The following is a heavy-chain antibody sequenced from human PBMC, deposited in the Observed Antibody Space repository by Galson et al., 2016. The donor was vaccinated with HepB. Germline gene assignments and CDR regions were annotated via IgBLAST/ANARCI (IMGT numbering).Heavy chain of an antibody. D-gene: IGHD6-19*01. Sequence: SLRLSCAASGFTFSNYGMHWVRQAPGKGLEWVAVMSHDGSHIFYVDSVKGRFSISRDNSNNTLYLQMNSLRDEDTAVYYCAKDHGNRWLNNWFAPWGQGTLVTVSS. CDR1: GFTFSNYG. CDR2: MSHDGSHI. CDR3: AKDHGNRWLNNWFAP. V-gene: IGHV3-30*18. J-gene: IGHJ5*02.